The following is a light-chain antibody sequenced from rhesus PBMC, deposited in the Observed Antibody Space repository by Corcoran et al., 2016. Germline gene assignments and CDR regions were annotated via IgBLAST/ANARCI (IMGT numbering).Light chain of an antibody. CDR1: QSVSSY. V-gene: IGKV3S9*01. J-gene: IGKJ4*01. CDR3: QQYNNWLT. CDR2: GAS. Sequence: EIVMTQSPATLSLSPGERATLSCRASQSVSSYVAWYQQKPEQAPRLLIYGASSRATGIPDRFSGRGSGTDFPLIISSLEPEDVGVYYCQQYNNWLTFGGGTKVEIK.